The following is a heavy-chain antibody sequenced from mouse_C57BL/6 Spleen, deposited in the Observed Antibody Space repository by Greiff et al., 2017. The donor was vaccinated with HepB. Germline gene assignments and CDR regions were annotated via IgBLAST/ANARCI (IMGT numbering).Heavy chain of an antibody. J-gene: IGHJ4*01. CDR3: TRSEGLRRRRDAMDY. D-gene: IGHD2-4*01. CDR2: IYPGNSDT. Sequence: VQLQQSGTVLARPGASVKMSCKTSGYTFTSYWMHWVKQRPGQGLEWIGAIYPGNSDTSYNQKFKGKAKLTAVTSASTAYMELSSLTNEDSAVYYCTRSEGLRRRRDAMDYWGQGTSVTVSS. V-gene: IGHV1-5*01. CDR1: GYTFTSYW.